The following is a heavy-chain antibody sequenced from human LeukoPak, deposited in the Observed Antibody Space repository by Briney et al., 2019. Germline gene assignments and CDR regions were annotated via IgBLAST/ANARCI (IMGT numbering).Heavy chain of an antibody. J-gene: IGHJ6*04. CDR3: ARERRYNWNREVSGNYYYYGMDV. CDR2: INHNRST. Sequence: PSETLSLTCAVYGGSFSGYYWSWIRQPPGKGLEWIGEINHNRSTNYNPSLKSRVTISVDTSKNQFSLKLSSVTAADTAVYYCARERRYNWNREVSGNYYYYGMDVWGKGTTVTVSS. D-gene: IGHD1-1*01. V-gene: IGHV4-34*01. CDR1: GGSFSGYY.